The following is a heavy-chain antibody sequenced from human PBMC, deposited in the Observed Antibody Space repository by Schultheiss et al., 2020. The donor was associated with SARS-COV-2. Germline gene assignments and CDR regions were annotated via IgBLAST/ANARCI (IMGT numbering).Heavy chain of an antibody. CDR1: GGSISSSSYY. CDR2: INHSGST. D-gene: IGHD5-18*01. J-gene: IGHJ4*02. CDR3: ARELGYSYGYVLGY. Sequence: SQTLSLTCTVSGGSISSSSYYWSWIRQPPGKGLEWIGEINHSGSTNYNPSLKSRVTISVDTSKNQFSLKLSSVTAADTAVYYCARELGYSYGYVLGYWGQGTLVTVSS. V-gene: IGHV4-39*07.